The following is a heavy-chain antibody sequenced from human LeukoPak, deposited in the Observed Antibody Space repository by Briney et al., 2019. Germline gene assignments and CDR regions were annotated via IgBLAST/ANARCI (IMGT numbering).Heavy chain of an antibody. CDR1: GGTFSSYA. J-gene: IGHJ4*02. Sequence: ASVKVSCKASGGTFSSYAISWVRQAPGQGLEWMGIINPSGGSTSYAQKFQGRVTMTRDTSTSTVYMELSSLRSEDTAVYYCARDSGSRVVTHPDYWGQGTLVTVSS. D-gene: IGHD4-23*01. V-gene: IGHV1-46*01. CDR2: INPSGGST. CDR3: ARDSGSRVVTHPDY.